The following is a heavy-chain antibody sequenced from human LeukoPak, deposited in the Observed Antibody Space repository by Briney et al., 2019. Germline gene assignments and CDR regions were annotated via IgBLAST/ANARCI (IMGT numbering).Heavy chain of an antibody. D-gene: IGHD1-26*01. Sequence: PGGSLRLSCAASGFSFSRHWMSWVRHTPGKGLEWVANINQDGGTKYYRDFAKGRFTISRDNSKNTLYLQMNSLRAEDTAVYYCAKDLGVYYYYYYMDVWGKGTTVTISS. CDR3: AKDLGVYYYYYYMDV. CDR2: INQDGGTK. J-gene: IGHJ6*03. CDR1: GFSFSRHW. V-gene: IGHV3-7*01.